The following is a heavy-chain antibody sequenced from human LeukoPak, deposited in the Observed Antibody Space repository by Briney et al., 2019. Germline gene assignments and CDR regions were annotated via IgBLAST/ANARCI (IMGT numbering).Heavy chain of an antibody. CDR2: ISSSGTYI. V-gene: IGHV3-21*01. J-gene: IGHJ6*02. CDR1: GFTFSRYS. CDR3: ARGAKSRAAVAVDYYYYGMDV. Sequence: GGSLRLSCAASGFTFSRYSINWVCQAPGKGLEWVSSISSSGTYIYYADSVKGRFTISRDNSKNSVSLQMNSLRAEDTAVYYWARGAKSRAAVAVDYYYYGMDVWGQGTTVTVSS. D-gene: IGHD6-19*01.